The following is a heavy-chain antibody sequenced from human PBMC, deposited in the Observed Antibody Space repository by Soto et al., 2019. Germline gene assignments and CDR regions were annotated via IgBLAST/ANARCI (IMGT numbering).Heavy chain of an antibody. CDR2: ISSSGST. D-gene: IGHD1-1*01. J-gene: IGHJ3*02. Sequence: QVQLQESGPGLVKPSETLSLTCTVSGGSITSFFWSWIRQPPGKGLEWIAYISSSGSTKYNPSLKSRVTISLDTSKNQFSLRSISATAADTAVYYCARLAPRDGDPKTVRAFDIWGQGTMVTVSS. CDR3: ARLAPRDGDPKTVRAFDI. CDR1: GGSITSFF. V-gene: IGHV4-59*01.